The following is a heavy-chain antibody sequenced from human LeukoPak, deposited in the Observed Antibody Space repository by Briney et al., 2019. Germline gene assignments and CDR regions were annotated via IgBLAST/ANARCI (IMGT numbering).Heavy chain of an antibody. CDR1: GFTFSSYW. CDR2: INQDGSEK. V-gene: IGHV3-7*04. D-gene: IGHD1-14*01. J-gene: IGHJ4*02. Sequence: PGGSLRLSCAASGFTFSSYWMSWVRQAPGEGLEWVANINQDGSEKYYVDSMRGRFTISRDNSMTSVYLQMNSLRAEDTAVYYCARYRNGGNFDYWGQGTLVTVSS. CDR3: ARYRNGGNFDY.